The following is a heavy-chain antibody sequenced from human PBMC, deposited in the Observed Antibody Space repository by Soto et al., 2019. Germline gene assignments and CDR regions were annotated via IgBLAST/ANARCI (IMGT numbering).Heavy chain of an antibody. J-gene: IGHJ6*03. CDR2: IYYSGST. D-gene: IGHD3-3*01. CDR3: ARGDFWSGYYPDYYYYYMDV. CDR1: GGSISSYY. V-gene: IGHV4-59*01. Sequence: SETLSLTCTVSGGSISSYYWSWIRQPPGKGLEWIGYIYYSGSTNYNPSLKSRVTISVDTSKNQFSLKLSSVTAADTAVYYCARGDFWSGYYPDYYYYYMDVSGKGTTVTVSS.